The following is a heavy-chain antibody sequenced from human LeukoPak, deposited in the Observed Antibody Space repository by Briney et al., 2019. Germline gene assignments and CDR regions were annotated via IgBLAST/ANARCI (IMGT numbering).Heavy chain of an antibody. CDR3: AKDLGITMIVVIDHYFDY. Sequence: GGSLRLSCAASGFTFSSYGMSWVRQAPGKGLEWVSAISGSGGSTYYADSVKGRFTISRDNSKNTLYLQMNSLRAEDTAVYYCAKDLGITMIVVIDHYFDYWGQGTLVTVSS. CDR1: GFTFSSYG. V-gene: IGHV3-23*01. D-gene: IGHD3-22*01. J-gene: IGHJ4*02. CDR2: ISGSGGST.